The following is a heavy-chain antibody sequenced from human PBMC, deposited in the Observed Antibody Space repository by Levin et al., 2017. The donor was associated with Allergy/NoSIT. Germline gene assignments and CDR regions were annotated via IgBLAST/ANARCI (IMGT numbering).Heavy chain of an antibody. V-gene: IGHV3-11*05. CDR1: GFTFSDYY. CDR2: ISGDSGYT. Sequence: GGSLRLSCAASGFTFSDYYMSWIRQAPGKGLEWVSYISGDSGYTNYADSVKGRFIISRDNAKNSLFLQMSSLRVEDMAVYYCARAGIGYHDYWGQGTLVSV. D-gene: IGHD5-12*01. CDR3: ARAGIGYHDY. J-gene: IGHJ4*02.